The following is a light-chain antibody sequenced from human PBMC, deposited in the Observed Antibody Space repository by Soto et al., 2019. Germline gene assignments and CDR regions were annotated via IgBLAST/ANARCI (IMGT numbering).Light chain of an antibody. CDR2: HAS. CDR1: QSVSSD. Sequence: EIVLTQSPAALSVSPGERVTLSCRASQSVSSDLAWYQQKPGQSPRLLIYHASARATGVPARISGSGSGTEFTLTISSLRSEDFAVYCCQQYSHWPRTFGQGTKVDIK. J-gene: IGKJ1*01. V-gene: IGKV3-15*01. CDR3: QQYSHWPRT.